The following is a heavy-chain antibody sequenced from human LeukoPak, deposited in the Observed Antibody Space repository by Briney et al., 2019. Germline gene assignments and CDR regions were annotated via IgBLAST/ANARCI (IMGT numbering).Heavy chain of an antibody. D-gene: IGHD6-19*01. J-gene: IGHJ4*02. V-gene: IGHV4-39*07. CDR1: GGSISSSSYY. Sequence: SETLSLTCTVSGGSISSSSYYWGWIRQPPEKGLEWIGSIYYSGSTYYNPSLKSRVTISVDTSKNQFSLKLSSVIAADTAVYYCARGISSGWSPLRYFDYWGQGTLVTVSS. CDR3: ARGISSGWSPLRYFDY. CDR2: IYYSGST.